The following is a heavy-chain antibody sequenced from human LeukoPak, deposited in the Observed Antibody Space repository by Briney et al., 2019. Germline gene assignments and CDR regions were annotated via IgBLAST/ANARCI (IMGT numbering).Heavy chain of an antibody. J-gene: IGHJ1*01. CDR3: ARDEYGGKRGYFQH. V-gene: IGHV3-21*01. Sequence: TAGGSLRLSCAASGFTFSSYSMNWVRQAPGKGLEWVSSISSSSSYIYYADSVKGRFTISRDNAKNSLYLQMNSLRAEDTAVYYCARDEYGGKRGYFQHLGQGTLVTVSS. D-gene: IGHD4-23*01. CDR1: GFTFSSYS. CDR2: ISSSSSYI.